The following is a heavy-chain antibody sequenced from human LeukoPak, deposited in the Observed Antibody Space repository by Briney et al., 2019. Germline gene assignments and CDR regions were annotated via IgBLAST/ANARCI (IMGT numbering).Heavy chain of an antibody. Sequence: PSETLSLTCTVSGGSISSGSYYWSWIRQPAGKGLEWIGRIYTSGSTNYNPSLKSRVTISVDTSKNQFSLQLNSVTPEDTAVYYCARGARVSSWYVLGHAVDYWGQGTLVTVSS. V-gene: IGHV4-61*02. D-gene: IGHD6-13*01. CDR1: GGSISSGSYY. J-gene: IGHJ4*02. CDR2: IYTSGST. CDR3: ARGARVSSWYVLGHAVDY.